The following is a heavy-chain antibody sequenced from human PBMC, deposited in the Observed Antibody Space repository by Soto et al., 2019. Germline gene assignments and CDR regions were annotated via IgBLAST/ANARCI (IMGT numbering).Heavy chain of an antibody. J-gene: IGHJ6*02. CDR1: GYTFTGYY. CDR2: INPNSGGT. D-gene: IGHD3-3*01. V-gene: IGHV1-2*02. Sequence: GASVKVSCKASGYTFTGYYMHWVRQAPGQGLEWMGWINPNSGGTNYAQKFQGRVTMTRDTSISTAYMELSRLRSDDTAVYYCARAPIPKGITIFISHYYGMDVWGQGTTVTVSS. CDR3: ARAPIPKGITIFISHYYGMDV.